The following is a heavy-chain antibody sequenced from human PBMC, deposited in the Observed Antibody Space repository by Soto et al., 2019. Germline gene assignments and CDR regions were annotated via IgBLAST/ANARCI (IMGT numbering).Heavy chain of an antibody. J-gene: IGHJ4*02. Sequence: QVQLVQSGAEVKKPGASVKVSCQASGYPFTSNDITWVRQAPGQGLEWMGWMNPNSGDTGYAQKFQGRVNMNRNTSISTAYMELSSLTSEDTAVYYCARDSTSPDYWGQGTLVTVSS. D-gene: IGHD2-2*01. CDR3: ARDSTSPDY. V-gene: IGHV1-8*01. CDR1: GYPFTSND. CDR2: MNPNSGDT.